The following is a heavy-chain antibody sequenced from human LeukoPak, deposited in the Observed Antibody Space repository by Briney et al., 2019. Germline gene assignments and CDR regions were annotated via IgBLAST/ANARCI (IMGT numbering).Heavy chain of an antibody. CDR1: GLTLSNHW. Sequence: PGGSLRLSCAASGLTLSNHWMHWVRQAPGKGLVWVSRISGDEIWTSYADSVKGRFLISRDNAKDTLYLQMNSLRTEDTAVYYCAREYNSGPKQTDAFDIWGQGAMVTVSS. CDR2: ISGDEIWT. CDR3: AREYNSGPKQTDAFDI. D-gene: IGHD3-22*01. J-gene: IGHJ3*02. V-gene: IGHV3-74*01.